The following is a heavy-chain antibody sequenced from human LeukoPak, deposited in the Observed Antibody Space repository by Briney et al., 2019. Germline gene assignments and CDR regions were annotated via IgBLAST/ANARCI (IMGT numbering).Heavy chain of an antibody. J-gene: IGHJ4*02. CDR2: INSDGSST. V-gene: IGHV3-74*01. CDR3: AKDYSDSSGYFRVPHVFDF. D-gene: IGHD3-22*01. Sequence: GGSLRLSCAASGFTFSTYWMDWVRQVPRKGLVWVSRINSDGSSTTYVDSVKGRFTISRDNAKNTLYLQMNSLRAEDTAVYYCAKDYSDSSGYFRVPHVFDFWGQGTLVTVSS. CDR1: GFTFSTYW.